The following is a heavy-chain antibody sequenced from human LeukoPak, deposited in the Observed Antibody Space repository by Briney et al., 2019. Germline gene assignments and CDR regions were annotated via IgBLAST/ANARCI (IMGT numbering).Heavy chain of an antibody. CDR1: GDSISHYY. J-gene: IGHJ4*02. V-gene: IGHV4-59*01. CDR3: ARAAGRFGAPGY. Sequence: SETLSLTCTVSGDSISHYYWSWIRQPPGKGLEWIGYIYYSGSTNYNPSLKSRVTISVDTSKNQFSLKLSSVTAADTAVYYCARAAGRFGAPGYWGQGTLVTVSS. CDR2: IYYSGST. D-gene: IGHD3-10*01.